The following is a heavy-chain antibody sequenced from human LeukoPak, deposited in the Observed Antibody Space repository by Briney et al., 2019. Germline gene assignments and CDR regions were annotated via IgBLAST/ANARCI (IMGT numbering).Heavy chain of an antibody. D-gene: IGHD3-22*01. CDR1: GYTFTGYY. V-gene: IGHV1-2*02. Sequence: ASVKVSCKASGYTFTGYYMHWVRQAPGQGLEWMGWINPNSGGTNYAQKFQGRVTMTRDTSISTAYMELSRLRSDDTAVYYCASSLIVGYYDSSGYVMGAFDIWGQGTMVTVSS. J-gene: IGHJ3*02. CDR2: INPNSGGT. CDR3: ASSLIVGYYDSSGYVMGAFDI.